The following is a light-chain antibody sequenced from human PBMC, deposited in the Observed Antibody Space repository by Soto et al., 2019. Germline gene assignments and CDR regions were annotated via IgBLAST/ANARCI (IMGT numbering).Light chain of an antibody. CDR3: QSYDTSNIWV. J-gene: IGLJ3*02. V-gene: IGLV6-57*03. CDR1: SGSIASNY. Sequence: FMLTQPHSVSESPGKTVTISCTRSSGSIASNYVQWYQQRPGSAPTPVVYEDNRRPSGVPDRFAGSIDSSSNSASLTISGLKTEDEADYYCQSYDTSNIWVFGGGTKVTVL. CDR2: EDN.